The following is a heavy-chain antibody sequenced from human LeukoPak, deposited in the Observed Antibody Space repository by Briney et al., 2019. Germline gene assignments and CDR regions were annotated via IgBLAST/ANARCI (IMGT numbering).Heavy chain of an antibody. CDR2: INSDGSST. CDR1: GFTCSSYW. CDR3: ARDRGYCSSTSCYDNH. D-gene: IGHD2-2*01. J-gene: IGHJ5*02. Sequence: GGSLRLSCAASGFTCSSYWMHWVRQAPGKGLVWVSRINSDGSSTSYAHSVKGRFTISIDNAKNTLYLQMNSLRAEDTAVSYCARDRGYCSSTSCYDNHWGQGTLVTVSS. V-gene: IGHV3-74*01.